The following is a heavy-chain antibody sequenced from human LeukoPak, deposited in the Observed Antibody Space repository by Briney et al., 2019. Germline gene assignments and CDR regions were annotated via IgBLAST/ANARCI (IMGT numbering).Heavy chain of an antibody. Sequence: GGSLRLSCAASGFTFSSYGMHWVRQAPGKGLEWVAVISYDGSNKYYADSVKGRFTISRDNSKNTLYLQMNSLRAEDTAVYYCAKDSHYDYVWGSYRIDYWGQGTLVTVSS. D-gene: IGHD3-16*02. J-gene: IGHJ4*02. CDR3: AKDSHYDYVWGSYRIDY. V-gene: IGHV3-30*18. CDR2: ISYDGSNK. CDR1: GFTFSSYG.